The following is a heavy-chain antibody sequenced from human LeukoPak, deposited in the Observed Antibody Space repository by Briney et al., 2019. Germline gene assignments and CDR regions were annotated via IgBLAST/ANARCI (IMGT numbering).Heavy chain of an antibody. J-gene: IGHJ4*02. CDR1: GYSFTSYW. Sequence: GESLKISCKGSGYSFTSYWIGWVRQMPGKGLEWMGIIYPGDSDTRYSPSFQGQVTISPDKSISTAYLQWSSLKASDTAMYYCARGRGYCSGGSCYYWDYWGQGTLVNVSS. V-gene: IGHV5-51*01. CDR3: ARGRGYCSGGSCYYWDY. D-gene: IGHD2-15*01. CDR2: IYPGDSDT.